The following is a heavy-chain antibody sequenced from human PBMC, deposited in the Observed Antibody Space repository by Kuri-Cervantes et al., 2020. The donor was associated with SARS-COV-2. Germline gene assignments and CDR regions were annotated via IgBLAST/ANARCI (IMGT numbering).Heavy chain of an antibody. CDR2: LSGSGGTT. V-gene: IGHV3-23*01. J-gene: IGHJ4*02. D-gene: IGHD2-2*01. CDR1: GFTFSTYA. CDR3: ATTRGYCSCNSC. Sequence: GGSLRLSCAVSGFTFSTYAMSWVRQAPGKGLEWVSGLSGSGGTTFYADSVKGRYTISRDNSKNTLYLQMNSLRAEDTAVYYCATTRGYCSCNSCWGQGTLVTVSS.